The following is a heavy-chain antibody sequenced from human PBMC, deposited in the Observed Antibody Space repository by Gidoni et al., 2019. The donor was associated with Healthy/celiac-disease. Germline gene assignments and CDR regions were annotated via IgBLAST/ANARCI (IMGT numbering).Heavy chain of an antibody. CDR2: ISGRGGST. V-gene: IGHV3-23*01. CDR3: AKIAPMVRGVLDY. Sequence: EVQLWESGGGLVQPGGSLRRSWEASGVTFSSYAMSWVRQAPGKGLEWVSAISGRGGSTYYADSVKGLFTISRDNSKNTLYLQMNSLRAEDTAVYYCAKIAPMVRGVLDYWGQGTLVTVSS. J-gene: IGHJ4*02. CDR1: GVTFSSYA. D-gene: IGHD3-10*01.